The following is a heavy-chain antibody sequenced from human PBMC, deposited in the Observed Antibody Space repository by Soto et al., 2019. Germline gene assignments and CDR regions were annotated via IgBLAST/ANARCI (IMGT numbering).Heavy chain of an antibody. CDR3: ARDRERDSSSWYVFDF. Sequence: HPGGSLRLACAASGFTFSSYGMHWVRQAPGKGLEWVAVIWYDGSNKYYADSVKGRFTISRDNSKNTLYLQMNSLRAEDTAVYYCARDRERDSSSWYVFDFWGQGTLVTVSS. CDR2: IWYDGSNK. V-gene: IGHV3-33*01. J-gene: IGHJ5*01. CDR1: GFTFSSYG. D-gene: IGHD6-13*01.